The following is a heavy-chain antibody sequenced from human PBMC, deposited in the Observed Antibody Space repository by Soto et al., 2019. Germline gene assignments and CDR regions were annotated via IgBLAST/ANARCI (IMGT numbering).Heavy chain of an antibody. V-gene: IGHV3-9*01. J-gene: IGHJ4*02. CDR2: INWKSDI. CDR1: GFPFDDNV. Sequence: PAGSLRLGCSVSGFPFDDNVMHGVRQVPEKGLEWVSGINWKSDIGYADSVKGRFTISRDNAENSLYLQMNSLRAEDTALYYCAISHNRGGRTTFIYWGQGTQVTVFS. CDR3: AISHNRGGRTTFIY. D-gene: IGHD3-16*01.